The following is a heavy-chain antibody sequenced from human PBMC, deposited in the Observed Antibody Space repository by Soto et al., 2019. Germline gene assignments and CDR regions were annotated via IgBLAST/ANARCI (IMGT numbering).Heavy chain of an antibody. V-gene: IGHV4-30-4*01. CDR1: GGSISSGDYY. Sequence: KPSETLSLTCTVSGGSISSGDYYWSWIRQPPGKGLEWIGYIYYSGSTYYNPSLKSRVTISVDTSKNQFSLKLSSVTAADTAVYYCARANRSITMVRGVKDEFPYGMDVWGQGTTVTVSS. CDR2: IYYSGST. J-gene: IGHJ6*02. D-gene: IGHD3-10*01. CDR3: ARANRSITMVRGVKDEFPYGMDV.